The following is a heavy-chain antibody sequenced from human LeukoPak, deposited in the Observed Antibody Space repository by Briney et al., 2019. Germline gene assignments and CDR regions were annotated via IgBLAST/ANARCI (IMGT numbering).Heavy chain of an antibody. CDR2: INHSGST. V-gene: IGHV4-34*01. J-gene: IGHJ4*02. CDR1: GGSFSGYY. Sequence: SETLSLTCAVYGGSFSGYYWSWIRQPPGKGLEWIGEINHSGSTNYNPSLKSRVTISVDTSKNQFSLKLSSVTAADTAVYYCARHGGHSSGWYDYYFDYWGQGTLVTVSS. D-gene: IGHD6-19*01. CDR3: ARHGGHSSGWYDYYFDY.